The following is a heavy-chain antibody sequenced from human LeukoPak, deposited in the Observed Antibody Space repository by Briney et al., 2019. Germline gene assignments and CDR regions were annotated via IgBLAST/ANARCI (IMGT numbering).Heavy chain of an antibody. J-gene: IGHJ4*02. V-gene: IGHV4-39*01. CDR2: IYYSGST. D-gene: IGHD5-18*01. CDR1: GGSISSSSYY. CDR3: ARLLTAHFDY. Sequence: SETLPLTCTVSGGSISSSSYYWGWIRQPPGKGLEWIGSIYYSGSTYYNPSLKSRVTISVDTSKNQFSLKLSSVTAADTAVYYCARLLTAHFDYWGQGTLVTVSS.